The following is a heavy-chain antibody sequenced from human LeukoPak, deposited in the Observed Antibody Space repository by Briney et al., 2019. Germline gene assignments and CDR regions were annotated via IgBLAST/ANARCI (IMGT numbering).Heavy chain of an antibody. Sequence: GGPLRLSCAASGFTLSSNWMNWVRQAPGEGLEWVAIIKQDGSEKYYVDSVKGRFTISRDNAKNSLYLQMNSLRAEDTAVYYCARGNGFIIDYWGQGTLVTVSS. CDR3: ARGNGFIIDY. CDR1: GFTLSSNW. CDR2: IKQDGSEK. J-gene: IGHJ4*02. D-gene: IGHD2-8*01. V-gene: IGHV3-7*01.